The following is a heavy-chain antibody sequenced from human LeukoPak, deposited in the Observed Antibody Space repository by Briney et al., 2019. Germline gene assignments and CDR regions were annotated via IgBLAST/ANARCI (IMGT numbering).Heavy chain of an antibody. CDR2: VYYIANT. J-gene: IGHJ4*02. Sequence: SETLSLTCTVSGASVGSAGYYWSWIRQPPGGGLEWIGYVYYIANTNYNPSLKSRVTMSVNPSKNQFFLKLNSVTAADTAMYYCARTQSQSGSYRYYFGYWGQGTRVTVSS. D-gene: IGHD1-26*01. CDR3: ARTQSQSGSYRYYFGY. CDR1: GASVGSAGYY. V-gene: IGHV4-61*08.